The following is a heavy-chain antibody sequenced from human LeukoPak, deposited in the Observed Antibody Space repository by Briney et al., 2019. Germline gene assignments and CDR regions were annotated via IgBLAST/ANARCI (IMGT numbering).Heavy chain of an antibody. D-gene: IGHD3-22*01. V-gene: IGHV4-38-2*02. CDR1: GYSISSGYY. Sequence: SETLSLTCTVSGYSISSGYYWGWIRQPPGKGLEWIGSIYHSGSTYYNPSLKSRVTISVDTSKNQFSLKLSSVTAADTAVYYCARAQPRITMIVVVITDFDYWGQGTLVTVSS. CDR3: ARAQPRITMIVVVITDFDY. CDR2: IYHSGST. J-gene: IGHJ4*02.